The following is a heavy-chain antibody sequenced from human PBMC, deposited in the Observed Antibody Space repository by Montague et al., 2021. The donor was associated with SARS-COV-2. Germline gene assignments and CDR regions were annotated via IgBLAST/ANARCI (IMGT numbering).Heavy chain of an antibody. CDR2: IHHGGST. J-gene: IGHJ6*03. D-gene: IGHD3-10*01. Sequence: TLSLTCAVHGGSFSTYSWHWIRQPPGKGLEWIGEIHHGGSTNYNPSLKSRVTISADTSKNQFSLKLTSVAAADTAVYYCARLGDGVVPSPILGVGPYYSYYYMDVWGKGTTVTVSS. CDR3: ARLGDGVVPSPILGVGPYYSYYYMDV. V-gene: IGHV4-34*01. CDR1: GGSFSTYS.